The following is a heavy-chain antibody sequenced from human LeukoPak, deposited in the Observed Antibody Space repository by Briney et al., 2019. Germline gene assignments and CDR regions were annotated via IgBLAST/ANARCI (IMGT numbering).Heavy chain of an antibody. CDR1: GYTFTSYD. D-gene: IGHD3-10*01. J-gene: IGHJ4*02. Sequence: ASVKVSCKASGYTFTSYDINWVRQAPGQGLEWMGIINPSGGSTSYAQKFQGRVTMTRDTSTSTVYMELSSLRSEDTAVYYCARLSGGFDYWGQGTLVTVSS. CDR2: INPSGGST. CDR3: ARLSGGFDY. V-gene: IGHV1-46*01.